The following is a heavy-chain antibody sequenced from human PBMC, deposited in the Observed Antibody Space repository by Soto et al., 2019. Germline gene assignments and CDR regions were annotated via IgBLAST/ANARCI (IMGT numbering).Heavy chain of an antibody. D-gene: IGHD3-22*01. CDR2: ITSSSSYI. CDR1: GITFSSYS. J-gene: IGHJ4*02. CDR3: VRARSTDSRPDY. V-gene: IGHV3-21*01. Sequence: PGGSLRLSCAAAGITFSSYSMNWVRQAPGKGLEWVASITSSSSYIYYEDSLKGRFTISRDNAKNSLFLQLDSLRAEDTAVYFCVRARSTDSRPDYWGQGTLVTVSS.